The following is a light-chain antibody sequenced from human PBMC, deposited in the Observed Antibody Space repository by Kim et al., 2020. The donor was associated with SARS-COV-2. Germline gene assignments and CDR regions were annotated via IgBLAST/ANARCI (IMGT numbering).Light chain of an antibody. Sequence: DIQMTQSPSSLSASIGDRVAITCRASQTISSYLNWYQHKPGKAPKLLIYGASTLQSGVPSRFSGSGSETDFTLTISNLQPEDSATYYCQYSYSTRKFGQGTKVDIK. J-gene: IGKJ1*01. CDR2: GAS. CDR1: QTISSY. V-gene: IGKV1-39*01. CDR3: QYSYSTRK.